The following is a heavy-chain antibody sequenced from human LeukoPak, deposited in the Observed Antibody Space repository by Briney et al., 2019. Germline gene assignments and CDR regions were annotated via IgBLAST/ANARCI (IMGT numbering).Heavy chain of an antibody. Sequence: GGSLRLSCVASGYTFSNYWMRWVRQAPGKGLEWVANINQDGSEKYYMDSVKGRFTISRDNAKNSLYLQMNSLRAEDTAVFYCAREPDYYSMYYYYMDVWGKGTTVTVSS. CDR1: GYTFSNYW. CDR2: INQDGSEK. J-gene: IGHJ6*03. CDR3: AREPDYYSMYYYYMDV. V-gene: IGHV3-7*01. D-gene: IGHD3-22*01.